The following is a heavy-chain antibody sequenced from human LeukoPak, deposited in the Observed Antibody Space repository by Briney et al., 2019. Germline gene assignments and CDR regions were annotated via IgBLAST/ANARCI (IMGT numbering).Heavy chain of an antibody. Sequence: PGRSLRLSCAASGFTFSSYGMHWVRQAPGKGLEWVAVISYDGSNKYYADSVKGRFTISRDNSKNTLYLQMNSLRAEDTAVYYCAKDLVTRILITMVRGVVRPSLDYWGQGTLVTVSS. V-gene: IGHV3-30*18. CDR1: GFTFSSYG. CDR3: AKDLVTRILITMVRGVVRPSLDY. D-gene: IGHD3-10*01. J-gene: IGHJ4*02. CDR2: ISYDGSNK.